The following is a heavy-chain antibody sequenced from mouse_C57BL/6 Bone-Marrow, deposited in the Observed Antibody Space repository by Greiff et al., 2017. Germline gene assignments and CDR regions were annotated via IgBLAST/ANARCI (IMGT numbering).Heavy chain of an antibody. J-gene: IGHJ1*03. CDR1: GYAFSSSW. D-gene: IGHD3-3*01. CDR3: AREAGGPYFDV. V-gene: IGHV1-82*01. CDR2: IYPGDGDT. Sequence: QVQLQQSGPELVKPGASVKISCKASGYAFSSSWMNWVKQRPGKGLEWIGRIYPGDGDTNYNGKFKGKATLTADKSSSTAYMQLSSLTSEDSAVYFCAREAGGPYFDVWGKGTTVTVSS.